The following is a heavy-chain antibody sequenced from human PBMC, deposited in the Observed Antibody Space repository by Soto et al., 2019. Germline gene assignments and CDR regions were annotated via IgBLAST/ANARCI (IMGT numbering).Heavy chain of an antibody. V-gene: IGHV4-30-2*01. CDR3: ARFTIFGVVTAFDP. D-gene: IGHD3-3*01. CDR1: GGSISSGGYS. Sequence: QLQLQESGSGLVKPSQTLSLTCAVSGGSISSGGYSWSWIRQPPGKGLEWIGYIYHSGSTYYNPSPKSRVTISVDRSKNQFSLKLSSVTAADTAVYYCARFTIFGVVTAFDPWGQGTLVTVSS. CDR2: IYHSGST. J-gene: IGHJ5*02.